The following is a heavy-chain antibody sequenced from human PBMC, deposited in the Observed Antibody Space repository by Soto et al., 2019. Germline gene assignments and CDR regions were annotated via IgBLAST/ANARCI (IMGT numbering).Heavy chain of an antibody. V-gene: IGHV1-2*02. D-gene: IGHD2-15*01. CDR3: ARVSGPYCSGGSCYANDAFDI. CDR2: INPNSGGT. Sequence: ASVKVSGKASGYTFTGYYMHWVRQAPGQGLEWMGWINPNSGGTNYAQKFQGRVTMTRDTSISTAYMELSRLRSDDTAVYYCARVSGPYCSGGSCYANDAFDIWGQGTMVTVSS. J-gene: IGHJ3*02. CDR1: GYTFTGYY.